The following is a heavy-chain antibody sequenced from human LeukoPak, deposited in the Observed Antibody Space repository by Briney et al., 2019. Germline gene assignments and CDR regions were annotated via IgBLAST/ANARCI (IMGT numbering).Heavy chain of an antibody. Sequence: GESLKISCKGSGYSFTTYWIGWVRQMPGKGLEWMGITYPGDSDTRYSPSFQGQVTISADRSITTAYLQWSSLKASDTAIYYCARRIHYYYGMDVWGQGTTVTVSS. CDR2: TYPGDSDT. D-gene: IGHD2-15*01. CDR1: GYSFTTYW. CDR3: ARRIHYYYGMDV. V-gene: IGHV5-51*01. J-gene: IGHJ6*02.